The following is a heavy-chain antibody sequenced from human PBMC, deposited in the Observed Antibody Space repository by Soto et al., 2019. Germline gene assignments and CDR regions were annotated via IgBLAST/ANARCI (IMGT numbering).Heavy chain of an antibody. J-gene: IGHJ4*02. CDR1: WFSPRTSGGG. CDR2: IYWDDDK. Sequence: SGPTPVNAPPTPPPTSPLSWFSPRTSGGGVGWVPQPPGKALEWLALIYWDDDKRYSPSLKSRLTITKDTSKNQVVLTMTNMDPVDTATYYCAHRMRLRYFDWAIDYWGQGTLVTVSS. CDR3: AHRMRLRYFDWAIDY. D-gene: IGHD3-9*01. V-gene: IGHV2-5*02.